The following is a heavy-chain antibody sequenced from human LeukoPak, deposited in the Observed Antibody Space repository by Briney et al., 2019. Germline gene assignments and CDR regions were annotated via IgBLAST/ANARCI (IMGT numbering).Heavy chain of an antibody. Sequence: GSLRLSCAASGFTFSSHWMTWIRPAPGKGLEWVASIKKDVGEKFYVDSVKGRFTISRDNAKNSLYPHMNSLRVEDTAVYYCARGPPYGSRSDYFDYWGQGTLVTVSS. CDR2: IKKDVGEK. CDR3: ARGPPYGSRSDYFDY. V-gene: IGHV3-7*01. CDR1: GFTFSSHW. D-gene: IGHD3-10*01. J-gene: IGHJ4*02.